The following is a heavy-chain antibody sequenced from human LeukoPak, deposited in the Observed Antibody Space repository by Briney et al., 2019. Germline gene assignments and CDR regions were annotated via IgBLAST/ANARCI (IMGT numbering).Heavy chain of an antibody. J-gene: IGHJ4*02. V-gene: IGHV3-23*01. CDR3: ANLYGSRRYYFDY. CDR1: GFAFSTYA. D-gene: IGHD3-10*01. Sequence: PGGSLRLSCTASGFAFSTYAMSWVRQAPGKGLEWVSTISDSGGSTYYADSVKGRFTISRDNSRNTLYLQMNSLRAEDTAVYYCANLYGSRRYYFDYWGQGTLVTVSS. CDR2: ISDSGGST.